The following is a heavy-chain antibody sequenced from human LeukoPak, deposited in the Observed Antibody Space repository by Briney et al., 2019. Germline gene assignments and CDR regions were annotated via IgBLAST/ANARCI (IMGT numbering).Heavy chain of an antibody. J-gene: IGHJ4*02. V-gene: IGHV1-69*05. Sequence: ASVKVSCKASGGTFSSYTISWVRQAPGQGLEWMGRIIPIFGTANYAQKFQGRVTITTDESTSTACMELSSLRSEDTAVYYCASLSGGSGSAADYWGQGTLVTVSS. CDR3: ASLSGGSGSAADY. D-gene: IGHD3-10*01. CDR1: GGTFSSYT. CDR2: IIPIFGTA.